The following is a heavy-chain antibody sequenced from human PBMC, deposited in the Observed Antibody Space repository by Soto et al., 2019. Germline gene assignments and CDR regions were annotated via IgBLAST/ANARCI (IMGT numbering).Heavy chain of an antibody. CDR1: GFTFSSYG. D-gene: IGHD3-9*01. V-gene: IGHV3-30*18. J-gene: IGHJ4*02. Sequence: QVQLVESGGGVVQPGRSLRLSCAASGFTFSSYGMHWVRQAPGKGLEWVAVISYDGSNKYYADSVKGRFTISRDNSKNTLYLKMNSLRAEETAVYYCAKDEPYYDILTGLDYWGQGTLVTVSS. CDR3: AKDEPYYDILTGLDY. CDR2: ISYDGSNK.